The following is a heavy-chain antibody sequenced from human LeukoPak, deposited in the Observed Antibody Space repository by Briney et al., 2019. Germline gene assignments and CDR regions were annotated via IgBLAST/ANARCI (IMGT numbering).Heavy chain of an antibody. CDR3: ARGDKWELLIDF. V-gene: IGHV1-2*02. J-gene: IGHJ4*02. Sequence: ASVKVSCKPFGYPFSGNYINWERHAPGQGLEWMGWIKPNSGDTNYAQKFQGRLTMTRDTTISTVYMELSRLTSDDTAVYYCARGDKWELLIDFWGQGTLITVSS. D-gene: IGHD1-26*01. CDR2: IKPNSGDT. CDR1: GYPFSGNY.